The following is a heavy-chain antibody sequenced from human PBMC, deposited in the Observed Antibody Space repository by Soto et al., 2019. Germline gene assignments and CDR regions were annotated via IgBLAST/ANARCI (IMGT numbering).Heavy chain of an antibody. V-gene: IGHV4-59*01. D-gene: IGHD6-19*01. CDR3: ATRILGYSSGWGAFDI. CDR1: GGSISSYY. CDR2: IYYSGST. J-gene: IGHJ3*02. Sequence: SETLSLTCTVSGGSISSYYWSWIRQPPGKGLEWIGYIYYSGSTNYNPSLKSRVTISVDTSKNQFSLKLSSVTAADTAVYYCATRILGYSSGWGAFDIWGQGAMVTVSS.